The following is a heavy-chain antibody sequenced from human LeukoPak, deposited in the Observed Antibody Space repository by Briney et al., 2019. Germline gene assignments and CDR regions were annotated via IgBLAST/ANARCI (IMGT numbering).Heavy chain of an antibody. CDR2: INPSGGST. D-gene: IGHD3-3*01. V-gene: IGHV1-46*01. CDR3: ARRTSYDFWSGYHFDY. J-gene: IGHJ4*02. CDR1: GYTFTGYY. Sequence: ASVKVSCKASGYTFTGYYMHWVRQAPGQGLEWMGIINPSGGSTSYAQKFQGRVTMTRDTSTSTVYMELSSLRSEDTAVYYCARRTSYDFWSGYHFDYWGQGTLVTVSS.